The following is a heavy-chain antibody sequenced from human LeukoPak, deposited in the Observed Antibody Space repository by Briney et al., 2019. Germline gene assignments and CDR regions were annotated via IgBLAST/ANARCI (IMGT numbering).Heavy chain of an antibody. CDR2: ISYDGSNK. CDR1: GFTFSSYA. CDR3: ARALVYSSGWPGLCDY. V-gene: IGHV3-30*04. J-gene: IGHJ4*02. Sequence: GGSLRLSCAASGFTFSSYAMHWVRQAPGKGLEWVAVISYDGSNKYYADSVKGRFTISRDNSKNTLYLQMNSLRAEDTAVYYRARALVYSSGWPGLCDYWGQGTLVTVSS. D-gene: IGHD6-19*01.